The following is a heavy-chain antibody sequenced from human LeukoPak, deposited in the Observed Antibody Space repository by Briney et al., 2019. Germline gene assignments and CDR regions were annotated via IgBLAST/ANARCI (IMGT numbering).Heavy chain of an antibody. CDR1: GFTFSSYS. V-gene: IGHV3-21*01. D-gene: IGHD3-3*01. Sequence: GGSLRLSCAASGFTFSSYSMNWVRQAPGKGLEWVSSISSSSSYIYYADSMKGRFTISRDNAKNSLYLQMNSLRAEDTAVYYCARAPGGTTIFGVVRVQTVYYMDVWGKGTTVTVSS. CDR2: ISSSSSYI. CDR3: ARAPGGTTIFGVVRVQTVYYMDV. J-gene: IGHJ6*03.